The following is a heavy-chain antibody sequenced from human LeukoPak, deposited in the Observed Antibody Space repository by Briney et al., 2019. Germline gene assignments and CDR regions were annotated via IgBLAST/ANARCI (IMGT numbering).Heavy chain of an antibody. CDR3: ARGVYNYYYMDV. CDR2: VFSTEDT. V-gene: IGHV4-59*11. J-gene: IGHJ6*03. CDR1: DASMISHY. Sequence: SETLSLTCTVSDASMISHYWICVRQPPGRGLEWIGYVFSTEDTTYSPSLKSRVTISVDLSENQFSLKLNSVTAADTAVYYCARGVYNYYYMDVWGRGATVTVSS.